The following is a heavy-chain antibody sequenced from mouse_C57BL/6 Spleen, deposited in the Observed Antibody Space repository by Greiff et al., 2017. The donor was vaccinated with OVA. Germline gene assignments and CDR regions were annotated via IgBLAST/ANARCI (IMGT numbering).Heavy chain of an antibody. J-gene: IGHJ2*01. D-gene: IGHD2-4*01. CDR2: IDPSDSET. CDR3: ARGDYDGGFDY. V-gene: IGHV1-52*01. CDR1: GYTFTSYW. Sequence: VQLQQSGAELVKPGASVKISCKASGYTFTSYWMHWVKQRPIQGLEWIGNIDPSDSETHYNQKFKDKATLTVDKSSSTAFMQLSSLTSEDSAVYYCARGDYDGGFDYWGQGTTLTVSS.